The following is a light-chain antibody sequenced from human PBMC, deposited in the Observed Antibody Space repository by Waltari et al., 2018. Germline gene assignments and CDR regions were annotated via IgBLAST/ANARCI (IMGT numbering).Light chain of an antibody. J-gene: IGLJ1*01. V-gene: IGLV2-14*03. Sequence: QSALTQPASVSGSPGQSITISCTGTSSDVVGYNYVAWYQKHPGKAPKLIIYDVNNWPSGVSNRFSGSKSGNTASLTISGLQAEDEADYFCSSFTSTHTYVFGSGTKVNVL. CDR3: SSFTSTHTYV. CDR1: SSDVVGYNY. CDR2: DVN.